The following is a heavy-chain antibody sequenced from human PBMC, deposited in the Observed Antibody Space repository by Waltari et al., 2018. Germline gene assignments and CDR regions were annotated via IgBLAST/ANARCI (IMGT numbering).Heavy chain of an antibody. CDR1: GGSFRRGSYY. CDR2: IYTSGST. D-gene: IGHD3-3*01. CDR3: ARERETYYDFWSGSTPYFDY. V-gene: IGHV4-61*02. J-gene: IGHJ4*02. Sequence: QVQLQESGPGLVKPSQTLSLTCTVSGGSFRRGSYYWSWIRQPAGQGREWIGRIYTSGSTNYNPSLKSRVTISVDTSKNQFSLKLSSVTAADTAVYYCARERETYYDFWSGSTPYFDYWGQGTLVTVSS.